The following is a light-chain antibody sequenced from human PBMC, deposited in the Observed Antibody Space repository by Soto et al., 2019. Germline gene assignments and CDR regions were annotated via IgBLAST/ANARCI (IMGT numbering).Light chain of an antibody. CDR2: GAS. V-gene: IGKV3-20*01. J-gene: IGKJ1*01. Sequence: IVLTQSPGTLSLSPGERATLSCRASQSVSSSYLAWYQQKPGQAPRLLIYGASSRVTVIPDRFSGSGSGTDFTLTITRLEPEDLAVYYCQQYGSSPWTFGQGTKVEIK. CDR1: QSVSSSY. CDR3: QQYGSSPWT.